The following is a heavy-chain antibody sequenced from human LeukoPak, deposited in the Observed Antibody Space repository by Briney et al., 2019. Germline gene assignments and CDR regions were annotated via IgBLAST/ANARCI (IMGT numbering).Heavy chain of an antibody. CDR3: ASQRSYFDY. J-gene: IGHJ4*02. Sequence: PGGPLRLSCAASGFTFNSYAMSWVRQAPGKGLEWVSGISGSGGSTYYADSVKGRFTISRDNSKNTLYVQMNSLRAEDTAVYYCASQRSYFDYWGQGALVTVSS. V-gene: IGHV3-23*01. CDR2: ISGSGGST. CDR1: GFTFNSYA.